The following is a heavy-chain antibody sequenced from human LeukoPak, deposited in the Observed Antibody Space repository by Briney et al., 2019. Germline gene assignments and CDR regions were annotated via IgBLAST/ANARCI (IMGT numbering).Heavy chain of an antibody. CDR1: GFSFRSYA. CDR3: ARPPFQCAHYAYYMDV. CDR2: IIGRGERT. V-gene: IGHV3-23*01. D-gene: IGHD3-16*01. Sequence: PGGSLRLSCVASGFSFRSYAMICVRPAPGRGREWVASIIGRGERTNYADSVQGRSTNSRENSQNTLHLQMNGLRAEETAGYYCARPPFQCAHYAYYMDVWRKGTTVT. J-gene: IGHJ6*03.